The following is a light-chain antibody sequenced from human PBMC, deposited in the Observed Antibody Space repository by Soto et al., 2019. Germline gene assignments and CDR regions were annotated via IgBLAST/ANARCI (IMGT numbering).Light chain of an antibody. CDR2: GAS. Sequence: DIQMTQSPSSLSASVGDTVTITCRASQDIINHLAWYQQRPGKVPNLLIYGASTLHSVVPSRFRGSGSGTHLTLTISSLQPEDVATYYCQNYHLALGTFGQGTRLEIK. V-gene: IGKV1-27*01. CDR3: QNYHLALGT. J-gene: IGKJ5*01. CDR1: QDIINH.